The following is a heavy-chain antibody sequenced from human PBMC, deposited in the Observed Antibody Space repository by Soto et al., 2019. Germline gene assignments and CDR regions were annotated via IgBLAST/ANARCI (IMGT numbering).Heavy chain of an antibody. J-gene: IGHJ4*02. CDR3: ADLRARHWDFDY. CDR1: GGSISSSSYY. CDR2: IYYSGST. D-gene: IGHD1-26*01. Sequence: SETLSLTCTVSGGSISSSSYYWGWIRQPPGKGLEWIGSIYYSGSTYYNPSLKSRVTISVDTSKNQFSLKLSSVTAADTAVYYCADLRARHWDFDYWGQGSLVTVSS. V-gene: IGHV4-39*01.